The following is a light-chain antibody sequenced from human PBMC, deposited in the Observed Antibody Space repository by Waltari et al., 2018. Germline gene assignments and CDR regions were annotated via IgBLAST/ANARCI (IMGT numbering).Light chain of an antibody. CDR3: QQYGSSPET. Sequence: EIVLTQSPGTLSLSPGERATLPCRASQTVTSNYLAWYQQKPGQAPRLLIYGASSRATGIPDRFSSSGSGTDFTLTISRLEPEDVAVYYCQQYGSSPETFGQGTKVEIK. J-gene: IGKJ1*01. CDR1: QTVTSNY. V-gene: IGKV3-20*01. CDR2: GAS.